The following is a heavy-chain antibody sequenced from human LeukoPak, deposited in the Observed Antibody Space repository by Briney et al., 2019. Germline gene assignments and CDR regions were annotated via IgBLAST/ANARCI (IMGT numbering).Heavy chain of an antibody. CDR1: RFTFSNYW. D-gene: IGHD3-3*01. Sequence: PGGSLRLSCAASRFTFSNYWMSWVRQAPGKGLEWVANIKQDGSEKYYVDSVKGRFTISRDNAKNSLYLQMNSLRAEDTAVYYCARDIRYDFWSAYYYYYYMDVWGKGTTVTVSS. CDR2: IKQDGSEK. CDR3: ARDIRYDFWSAYYYYYYMDV. V-gene: IGHV3-7*01. J-gene: IGHJ6*03.